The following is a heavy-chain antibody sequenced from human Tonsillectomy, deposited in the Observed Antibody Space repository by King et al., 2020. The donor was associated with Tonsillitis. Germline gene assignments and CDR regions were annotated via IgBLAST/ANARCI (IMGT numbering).Heavy chain of an antibody. CDR1: GFTFSSYA. CDR2: ISSSGNNT. Sequence: VQLVESGGGLVQPGGSLRISCGASGFTFSSYAMNWVRQAPGKGLAWVSGISSSGNNTYYADSVKGRCTISRDNSKNTLFLQMNSLRAEDTGVYYCAKRRAPSYYDILIDAFDIWGQGTMVTVSS. CDR3: AKRRAPSYYDILIDAFDI. J-gene: IGHJ3*02. V-gene: IGHV3-23*04. D-gene: IGHD3-9*01.